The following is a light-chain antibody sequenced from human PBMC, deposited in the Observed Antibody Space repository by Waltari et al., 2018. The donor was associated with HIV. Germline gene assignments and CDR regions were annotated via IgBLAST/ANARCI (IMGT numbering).Light chain of an antibody. CDR3: MQALQTPLIT. CDR2: LGS. J-gene: IGKJ5*01. CDR1: PSLLNSNGFNY. V-gene: IGKV2-28*01. Sequence: DSVMTQSPLSLPVTPGEPASISCRSSPSLLNSNGFNYLDWYLQKPGQSPQLLIYLGSNRASGVPDRFSGSGSGTDFTLKISRVEAEDVGVYYCMQALQTPLITFGQGTRLEIK.